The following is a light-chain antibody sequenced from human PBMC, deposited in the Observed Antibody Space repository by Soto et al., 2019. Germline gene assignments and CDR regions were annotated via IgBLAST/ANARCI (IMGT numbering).Light chain of an antibody. Sequence: EFVLTQSPGTLSLSPGERATLSCRASQSVSISSFAWYQQKPGQAPRLLIHGTSSRATGIPDRFSGSGSGTDFTLTINSLEPEDFAVYYCQHFGSSLRTFGQGTKVDIK. J-gene: IGKJ1*01. CDR3: QHFGSSLRT. CDR1: QSVSISS. V-gene: IGKV3-20*01. CDR2: GTS.